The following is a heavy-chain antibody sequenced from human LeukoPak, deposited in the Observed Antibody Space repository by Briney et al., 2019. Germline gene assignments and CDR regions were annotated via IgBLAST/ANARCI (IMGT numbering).Heavy chain of an antibody. Sequence: SQTLSLTCTVSGGSISSGSYYWSWIRQPAGKGLEWIGRIYTSGSTNYNPSLKSRVTISVDTSKNQFSLKLSSVTAADTAVYYCAAQLGAFDIWGQGTMVTVSS. V-gene: IGHV4-61*02. D-gene: IGHD1-1*01. CDR2: IYTSGST. J-gene: IGHJ3*02. CDR3: AAQLGAFDI. CDR1: GGSISSGSYY.